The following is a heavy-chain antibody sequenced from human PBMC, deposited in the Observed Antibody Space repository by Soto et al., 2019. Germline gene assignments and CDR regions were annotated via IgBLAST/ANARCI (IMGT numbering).Heavy chain of an antibody. Sequence: SETLSLTCTVSGGSVSSGSYYWSWIRQPPGKGLEWIGYIYYSGSTYYNPSLKSRVTISVDTSKNQFSLKLSSVTAADTAVYYCAREAPTYSSSYYYYYYGMDVWGQGTTVTVS. J-gene: IGHJ6*02. CDR3: AREAPTYSSSYYYYYYGMDV. CDR2: IYYSGST. V-gene: IGHV4-61*01. D-gene: IGHD6-6*01. CDR1: GGSVSSGSYY.